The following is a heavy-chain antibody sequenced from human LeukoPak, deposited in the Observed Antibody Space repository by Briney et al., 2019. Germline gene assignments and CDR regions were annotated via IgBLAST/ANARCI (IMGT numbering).Heavy chain of an antibody. V-gene: IGHV3-48*01. Sequence: GGSLRLSCIASGLSFSDYSFYWVRQAPGKGLEWVSYISGGSTTIYYASSVKGRFSISRDNGKKSLYLQMNGLRGEDTALYYCVRDRDYNLADAFDHWGQGTLVAVSS. D-gene: IGHD5-24*01. J-gene: IGHJ4*02. CDR1: GLSFSDYS. CDR3: VRDRDYNLADAFDH. CDR2: ISGGSTTI.